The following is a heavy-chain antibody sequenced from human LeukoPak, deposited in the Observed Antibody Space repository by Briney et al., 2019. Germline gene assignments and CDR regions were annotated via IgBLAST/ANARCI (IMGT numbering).Heavy chain of an antibody. J-gene: IGHJ4*02. Sequence: GASVKVSCKASGYTFTGYYMHWVRQAPGQGLEWMGWINPNSGGTNYAQKFQGWVTMTRDTSISTAYMELSRLRSDDTAVYYCARASERFGELLDYWGQGTLVTVSS. D-gene: IGHD3-10*01. CDR2: INPNSGGT. CDR3: ARASERFGELLDY. V-gene: IGHV1-2*04. CDR1: GYTFTGYY.